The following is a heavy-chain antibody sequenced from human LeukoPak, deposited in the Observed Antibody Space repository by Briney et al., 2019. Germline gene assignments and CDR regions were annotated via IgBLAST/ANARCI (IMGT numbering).Heavy chain of an antibody. CDR1: GYTFTSYD. CDR2: MNPNSGNT. J-gene: IGHJ6*02. V-gene: IGHV1-8*01. CDR3: ARGTSWFGELRYYGMDV. Sequence: ASVKVSCKASGYTFTSYDINWVRQATGQGLEWMGWMNPNSGNTGYAQKFQGRVTMTRNTSISTAYMELSSPRSEDTAVYYCARGTSWFGELRYYGMDVWGQGTTVTVSS. D-gene: IGHD3-10*01.